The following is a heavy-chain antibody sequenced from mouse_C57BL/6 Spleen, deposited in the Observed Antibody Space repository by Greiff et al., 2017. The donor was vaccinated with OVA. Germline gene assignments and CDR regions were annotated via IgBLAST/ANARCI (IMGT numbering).Heavy chain of an antibody. CDR3: ARGTVEYYFDY. J-gene: IGHJ2*01. Sequence: QVQLQQSGPELVKPGASVKISCKASGYAFSSSWMNWVKQRPGKGLEWIGRIYPGDGDTNYNGKFKGKATLTADKSSSTAYMQLSSLTSEDSAVYFCARGTVEYYFDYWGQGTTLTVSS. D-gene: IGHD1-1*01. V-gene: IGHV1-82*01. CDR2: IYPGDGDT. CDR1: GYAFSSSW.